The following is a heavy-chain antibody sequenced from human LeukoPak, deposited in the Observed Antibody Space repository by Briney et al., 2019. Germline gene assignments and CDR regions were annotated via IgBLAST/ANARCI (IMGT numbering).Heavy chain of an antibody. CDR1: GGSISSSSYY. CDR2: IYYSGST. V-gene: IGHV4-39*07. CDR3: ARSLRPSMAARYWFDP. J-gene: IGHJ5*02. D-gene: IGHD6-6*01. Sequence: PSETLSLTCTVFGGSISSSSYYWGWIRQPPGKGLEWIGSIYYSGSTYYNPSLKSRVTISVDTSKNQFSLRLTSVTAADTAVYYCARSLRPSMAARYWFDPWGQGTLVTVSS.